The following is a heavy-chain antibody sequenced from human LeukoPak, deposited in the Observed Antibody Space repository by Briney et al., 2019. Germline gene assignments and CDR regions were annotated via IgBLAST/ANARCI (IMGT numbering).Heavy chain of an antibody. V-gene: IGHV4-4*07. CDR2: IYTSGST. J-gene: IGHJ4*02. D-gene: IGHD3-22*01. CDR3: ARSTGGVVIGPFDY. Sequence: SETLSLTCTVSGGSISSYYWSWIRQPAGKGLEWIGRIYTSGSTNYNPSLKSRVTTSVDTSKNQFSLKLSSVTAADTAVYYCARSTGGVVIGPFDYWGQGTLVTVSS. CDR1: GGSISSYY.